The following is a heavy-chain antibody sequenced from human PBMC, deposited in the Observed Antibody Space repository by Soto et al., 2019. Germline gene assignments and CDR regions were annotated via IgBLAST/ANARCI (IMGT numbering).Heavy chain of an antibody. Sequence: QVQLVESGGGLVKPGGSLRLSCAASGFTFSDYYMSWIRQAPGKGLEWVSYISSSGSTIYYADYVKGRFTISRDNAKNSLYLQMNSLRAEDTAVYYCARKYDLDMDTNGLGDWFDPWGQGTLVTVSS. CDR3: ARKYDLDMDTNGLGDWFDP. D-gene: IGHD2-8*01. J-gene: IGHJ5*02. CDR2: ISSSGSTI. CDR1: GFTFSDYY. V-gene: IGHV3-11*01.